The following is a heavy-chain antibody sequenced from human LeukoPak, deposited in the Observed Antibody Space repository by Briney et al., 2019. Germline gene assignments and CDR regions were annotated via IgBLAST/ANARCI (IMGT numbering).Heavy chain of an antibody. CDR1: GYTFTSYY. Sequence: ASVKVSCKASGYTFTSYYMHWVRQAPGQGLEWMGIINPSGGRTSYAKKFQGRVTMTRDTYTSTVYMELSSLRSEDTAIYYCARGAGETIAARPYYFDYWGQGTLVTVSS. CDR2: INPSGGRT. V-gene: IGHV1-46*01. CDR3: ARGAGETIAARPYYFDY. D-gene: IGHD6-6*01. J-gene: IGHJ4*02.